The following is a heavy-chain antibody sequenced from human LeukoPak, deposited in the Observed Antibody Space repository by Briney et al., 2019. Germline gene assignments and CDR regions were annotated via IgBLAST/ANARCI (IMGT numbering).Heavy chain of an antibody. CDR3: ARGWRWLRVTLCYFDY. CDR1: GFTFSSYS. V-gene: IGHV4-39*07. CDR2: IYYSGST. D-gene: IGHD5-24*01. J-gene: IGHJ4*02. Sequence: PGGSLRLSCAASGFTFSSYSMNWVRQPPGKGLEWIGSIYYSGSTYYNPSLKSRVTISVDTSKNQFSLKLSSVTAADTAVYYCARGWRWLRVTLCYFDYWGQGTLVTVSS.